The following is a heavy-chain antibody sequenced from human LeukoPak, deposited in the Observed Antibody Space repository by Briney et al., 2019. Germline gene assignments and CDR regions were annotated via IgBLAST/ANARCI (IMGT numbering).Heavy chain of an antibody. D-gene: IGHD6-13*01. J-gene: IGHJ4*02. Sequence: PSETLSLTCTVSGGSISYYLSWIRQPPGKGLEGIGYVYYSGTTNYNPSLKSRVTISVDTAKNQFSLKLTSVTAADTAVYYCARFEGSRPSYFDSWGQGTLVTVSS. CDR3: ARFEGSRPSYFDS. V-gene: IGHV4-59*01. CDR2: VYYSGTT. CDR1: GGSISYY.